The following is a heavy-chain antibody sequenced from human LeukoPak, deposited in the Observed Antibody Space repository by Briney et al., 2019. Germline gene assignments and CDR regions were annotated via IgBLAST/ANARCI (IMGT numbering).Heavy chain of an antibody. CDR2: INPNSGDT. CDR3: APARGGDYFDY. V-gene: IGHV1-2*02. CDR1: GYSFTY. D-gene: IGHD2-2*01. Sequence: ASVKVSCKTSGYSFTYMHWVRQAPGQGLEWMGWINPNSGDTDYAQKFQGRVTMTRDTSISTAYMELSRLRSDDTAVYYCAPARGGDYFDYWGQGTQVTVSS. J-gene: IGHJ4*02.